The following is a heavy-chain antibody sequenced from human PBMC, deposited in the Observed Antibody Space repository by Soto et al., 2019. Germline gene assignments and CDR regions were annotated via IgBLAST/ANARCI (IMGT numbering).Heavy chain of an antibody. Sequence: QVQVQQSGPRLVKPSETLSLTCTVSSGPTRSHNWGWIRQSPGRGLEWIGYVYYTGGTSYNPSLNSRVTIYADTSTNHISLTLSSVTAADTAIYYCVRQGIDYLHGLVDVWGQGTAVSVSS. CDR1: SGPTRSHN. CDR2: VYYTGGT. D-gene: IGHD1-26*01. CDR3: VRQGIDYLHGLVDV. J-gene: IGHJ6*02. V-gene: IGHV4-59*08.